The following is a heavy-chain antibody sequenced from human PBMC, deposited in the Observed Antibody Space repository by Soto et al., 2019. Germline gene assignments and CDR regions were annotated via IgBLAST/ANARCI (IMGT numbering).Heavy chain of an antibody. V-gene: IGHV3-23*01. J-gene: IGHJ4*02. D-gene: IGHD3-3*01. CDR2: ISGSGGST. CDR1: GFTFSSYA. Sequence: GGSLRLSCAASGFTFSSYAMSWVRQAPGKGLEWVSAISGSGGSTYYADSVKGRFTISRDNSKNTLYLQMNSLRAEDTAVYYCAKDVPYDFWSGYPSADYFDYWGQGTLVTVSS. CDR3: AKDVPYDFWSGYPSADYFDY.